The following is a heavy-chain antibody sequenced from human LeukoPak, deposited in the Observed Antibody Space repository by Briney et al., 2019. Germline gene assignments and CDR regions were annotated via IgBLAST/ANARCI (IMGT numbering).Heavy chain of an antibody. V-gene: IGHV3-21*01. CDR2: ISSSSSYI. Sequence: PGGSLRLSCAASGFTFSSYAMHWVRQAPGKGLEWVSSISSSSSYIYYADSVKGRFTISRDNAKNSLYLQMNSLRAEDTAVYYCARDPGSSSYYDYWGQGTLVTVSS. D-gene: IGHD6-13*01. CDR3: ARDPGSSSYYDY. CDR1: GFTFSSYA. J-gene: IGHJ4*02.